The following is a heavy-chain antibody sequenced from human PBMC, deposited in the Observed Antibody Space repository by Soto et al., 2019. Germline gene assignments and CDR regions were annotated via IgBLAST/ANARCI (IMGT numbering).Heavy chain of an antibody. Sequence: QVQLVESGGGVVQPGRSLRLSCAASGFTFSSYGMHWVRQAPGKGLEWVAVIWYDGSNKYYADSVKGRFTISRDNSKNTLYLQMNSLRAEDTAVYYCAKRVEYSSSWAYFDSWGQGTLVTVSS. D-gene: IGHD6-6*01. V-gene: IGHV3-33*06. CDR3: AKRVEYSSSWAYFDS. J-gene: IGHJ4*02. CDR1: GFTFSSYG. CDR2: IWYDGSNK.